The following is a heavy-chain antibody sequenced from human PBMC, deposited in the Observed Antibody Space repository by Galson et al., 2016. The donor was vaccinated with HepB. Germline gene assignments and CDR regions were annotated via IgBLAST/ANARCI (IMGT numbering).Heavy chain of an antibody. V-gene: IGHV1-69*10. D-gene: IGHD1-26*01. CDR1: GDTTSSHA. CDR3: ARDRGGALLYYYYYGMDV. CDR2: IIPVLGKS. Sequence: SVKVSCKASGDTTSSHAISWVRQAPGGGLEWKGGIIPVLGKSSYAQKFQGRLTITADESTGTVYMELRSLRSEDSALYYCARDRGGALLYYYYYGMDVWGRGTAVTVSS. J-gene: IGHJ6*02.